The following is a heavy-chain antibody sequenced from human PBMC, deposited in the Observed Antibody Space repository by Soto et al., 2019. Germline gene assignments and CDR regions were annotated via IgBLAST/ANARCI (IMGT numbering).Heavy chain of an antibody. D-gene: IGHD1-26*01. CDR3: AGRVGATNDGMAV. V-gene: IGHV3-53*01. J-gene: IGHJ6*02. Sequence: GGSLRLSCAASEFTVSSNYMNWVRQAPGKGLECVSTIYSGGSTYYADSVKGRFTISRDNSKNTLYLQMNNLRAEDTAVYYCAGRVGATNDGMAVWGQGTSVTVSS. CDR2: IYSGGST. CDR1: EFTVSSNY.